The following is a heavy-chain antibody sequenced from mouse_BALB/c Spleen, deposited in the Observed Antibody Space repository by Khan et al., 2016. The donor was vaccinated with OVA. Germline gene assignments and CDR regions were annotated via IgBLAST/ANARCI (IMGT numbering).Heavy chain of an antibody. CDR2: ISYSGNT. CDR3: ARVYGGDIDY. Sequence: EVQLLETGPGLVKPSQSLSLTCTVTGYSITSDYAWNWIRQFPGNKLEWMGFISYSGNTNYNPSLKSRISITRDTSKNQFFLQLNSVTTEDTATYYRARVYGGDIDYWGQGTTLTVSS. D-gene: IGHD3-3*01. CDR1: GYSITSDYA. V-gene: IGHV3-2*02. J-gene: IGHJ2*01.